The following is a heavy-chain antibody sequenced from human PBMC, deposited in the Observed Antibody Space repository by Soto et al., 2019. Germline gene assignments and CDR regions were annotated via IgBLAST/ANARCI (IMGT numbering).Heavy chain of an antibody. CDR1: GGTFSSYA. CDR2: IIPIFGTA. D-gene: IGHD2-2*01. V-gene: IGHV1-69*01. J-gene: IGHJ6*02. Sequence: QVRLVQSGAEVKKPGSSVKVSCKASGGTFSSYAISWVRQAPGQGLEWMGGIIPIFGTANYAQKFQGRVTITADESTSTAYMELSSLRSEDTAVYYCAGRAIVVVPAAISVGYGMDVWGQGTTVTVSS. CDR3: AGRAIVVVPAAISVGYGMDV.